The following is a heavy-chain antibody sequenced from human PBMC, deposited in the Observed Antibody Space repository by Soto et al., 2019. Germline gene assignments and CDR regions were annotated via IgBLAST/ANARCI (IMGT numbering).Heavy chain of an antibody. Sequence: QVQLQESGPGLVKPSETLSLTCTVSGGSVNSGSYYWSWIRQPPGKGLEWIGYVYYTGRTYYNPSLKRRVTISADTSKNQFSLMLTSVTAAETAVYYCARDYDYFDHWGQGTLVTVSS. CDR1: GGSVNSGSYY. J-gene: IGHJ4*02. D-gene: IGHD3-16*01. CDR3: ARDYDYFDH. CDR2: VYYTGRT. V-gene: IGHV4-61*01.